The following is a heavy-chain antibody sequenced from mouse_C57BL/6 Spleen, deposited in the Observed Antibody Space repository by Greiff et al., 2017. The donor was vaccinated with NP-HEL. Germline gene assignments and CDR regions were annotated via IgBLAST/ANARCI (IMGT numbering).Heavy chain of an antibody. J-gene: IGHJ2*01. CDR3: ARSYYSNYYFDY. CDR1: GYTFTDYY. V-gene: IGHV1-26*01. CDR2: INPNNGGT. Sequence: EVQLQQSGPELVKPGASVKISCKASGYTFTDYYMNWVKQSHGKSLEWIGAINPNNGGTRYNQQFKGKATLTVDKASSTAYMELRSRTSEDSAVYYWARSYYSNYYFDYWGQGTTLTVSS. D-gene: IGHD2-5*01.